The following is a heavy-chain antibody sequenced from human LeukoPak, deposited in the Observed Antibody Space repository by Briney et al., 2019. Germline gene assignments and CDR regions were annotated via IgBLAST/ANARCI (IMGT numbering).Heavy chain of an antibody. J-gene: IGHJ4*02. Sequence: GGSLRLSCAASGFTFSSYWMSWVRQAPGKGLEWVSSITSSGSYIYYADSVKGRFTISRHNAKNSLYLQLNSLRAEDTAVYYCARGPGYCSGGSCIYFDYWGQGTLVTVSS. CDR2: ITSSGSYI. D-gene: IGHD2-15*01. CDR3: ARGPGYCSGGSCIYFDY. V-gene: IGHV3-21*01. CDR1: GFTFSSYW.